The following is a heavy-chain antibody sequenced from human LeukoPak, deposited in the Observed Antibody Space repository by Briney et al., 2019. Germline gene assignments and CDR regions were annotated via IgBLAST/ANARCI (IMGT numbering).Heavy chain of an antibody. CDR3: ARAEWLRLREYYFDY. D-gene: IGHD5-12*01. J-gene: IGHJ4*02. V-gene: IGHV4-59*01. CDR2: IYYSGST. CDR1: GGSISSYY. Sequence: SETLSLTCTVSGGSISSYYWSWIRQPPGKGLEWIRYIYYSGSTNYNPSLKSRVTISVDTSKNRFSLKLSSVTAADTAVYYCARAEWLRLREYYFDYWGQGTLVTVSS.